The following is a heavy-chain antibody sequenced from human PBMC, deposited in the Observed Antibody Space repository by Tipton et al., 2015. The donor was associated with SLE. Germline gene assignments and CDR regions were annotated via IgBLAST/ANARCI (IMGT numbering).Heavy chain of an antibody. CDR2: INHSGST. CDR1: GGSFSGYY. D-gene: IGHD1-26*01. CDR3: AIEWATNAFDI. Sequence: TLSLTCAVYGGSFSGYYWSWIRQPPGKGLEWIGEINHSGSTNSNPSLKRRVTISVGTSKNQFSLKLSSVTAADTAVYYCAIEWATNAFDIWGQGTMVTVSS. J-gene: IGHJ3*02. V-gene: IGHV4-34*01.